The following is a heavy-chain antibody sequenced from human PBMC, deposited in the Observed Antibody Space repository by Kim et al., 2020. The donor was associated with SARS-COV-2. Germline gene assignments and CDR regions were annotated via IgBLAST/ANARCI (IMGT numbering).Heavy chain of an antibody. V-gene: IGHV4-59*08. J-gene: IGHJ3*02. CDR2: IYYSWST. Sequence: SETLSLTCTVSGGSISSYYWSWIRQPPGKGLGLIGYIYYSWSTNYNPSLKSRVTISVDTSKNQFSLKLSSVTAADTAVYYCARQLLYCSSTSCYEADDAFDTWGPGKMVTVSS. CDR1: GGSISSYY. D-gene: IGHD2-2*01. CDR3: ARQLLYCSSTSCYEADDAFDT.